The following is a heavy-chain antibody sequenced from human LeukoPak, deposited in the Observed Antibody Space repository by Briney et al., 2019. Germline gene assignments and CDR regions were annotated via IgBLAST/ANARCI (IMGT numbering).Heavy chain of an antibody. D-gene: IGHD6-6*01. CDR3: ARDRRSSMTQVKDAFDI. V-gene: IGHV3-21*01. CDR2: ISSSSSYI. CDR1: GFTFSSYS. Sequence: GGSLRLSCAASGFTFSSYSMNWVRQAPGKGLEWVSSISSSSSYIYYADSVKGRFTISRDNAKNSLYLQMNSLRAEDTAVYYCARDRRSSMTQVKDAFDIWGQGTMVTVSS. J-gene: IGHJ3*02.